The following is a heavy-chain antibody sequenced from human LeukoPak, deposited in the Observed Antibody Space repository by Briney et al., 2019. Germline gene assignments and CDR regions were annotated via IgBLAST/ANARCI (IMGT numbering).Heavy chain of an antibody. D-gene: IGHD6-19*01. CDR2: ISISDTTI. J-gene: IGHJ4*02. CDR3: ARDDTAVAGTELDY. CDR1: GFTFSDYY. V-gene: IGHV3-11*04. Sequence: GGSLRLSCAASGFTFSDYYMSWIRQAPGKGLEWVSYISISDTTIYYADSVKGRFTISRDNAKNSLYLQMDSLRAEDTAVYYCARDDTAVAGTELDYWGQGTLVTVSS.